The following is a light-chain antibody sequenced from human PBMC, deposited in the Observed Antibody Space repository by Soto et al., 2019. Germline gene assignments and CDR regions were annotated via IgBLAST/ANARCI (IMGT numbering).Light chain of an antibody. J-gene: IGLJ1*01. V-gene: IGLV2-11*01. CDR2: DVS. Sequence: QSGLTQPRSVSGSPGQSVTISCTGTSSDVGNYNYVSWYQQHPGKAPKLMIYDVSKRPSGVPDRFSGSKSGNTASLTISGLQAEDEADYYCCSYAGNYYVFGTGTKVTVL. CDR1: SSDVGNYNY. CDR3: CSYAGNYYV.